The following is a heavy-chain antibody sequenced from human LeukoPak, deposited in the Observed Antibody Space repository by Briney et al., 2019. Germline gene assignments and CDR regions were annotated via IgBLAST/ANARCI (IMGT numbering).Heavy chain of an antibody. V-gene: IGHV3-48*02. CDR3: ARDFNYAFDY. CDR2: ISSGSSSI. D-gene: IGHD2-2*01. Sequence: GGSLRLSCAASGFTFSSYSMNWARQARGKGLEWISCISSGSSSIHSADSVKGRFTISRDNARNSLFLQMNSLRDEDTAVYYCARDFNYAFDYWGQGALFAGSS. CDR1: GFTFSSYS. J-gene: IGHJ4*02.